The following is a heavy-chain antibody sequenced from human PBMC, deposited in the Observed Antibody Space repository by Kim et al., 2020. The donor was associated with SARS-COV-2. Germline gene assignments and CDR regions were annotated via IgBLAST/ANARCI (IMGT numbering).Heavy chain of an antibody. J-gene: IGHJ6*02. CDR1: GGSISIYY. V-gene: IGHV4-59*01. Sequence: SETLSLTCTVSGGSISIYYWSWIRQPPGKGLEWIGYIYYSGSTNYNPSLKSRVTISVDTSKNQFSLKLSAVTAADTAVYYCARGQQLEYYYYGMDVWGQGTTVTFSS. CDR3: ARGQQLEYYYYGMDV. D-gene: IGHD6-13*01. CDR2: IYYSGST.